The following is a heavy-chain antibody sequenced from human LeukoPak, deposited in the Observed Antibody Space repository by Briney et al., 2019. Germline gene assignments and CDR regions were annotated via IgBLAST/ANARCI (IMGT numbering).Heavy chain of an antibody. CDR3: ATRLNYVVPGPYYSYYMDV. D-gene: IGHD2-2*01. Sequence: ASVKVSCKVSGYTLTELSMHWVRQAPGKGLEWMGGFDPEDGETIYAQKFQGRVTMTEDTSTDTAYMELSSLRSEDTAVYYCATRLNYVVPGPYYSYYMDVWGKGTTVTVSS. V-gene: IGHV1-24*01. CDR1: GYTLTELS. CDR2: FDPEDGET. J-gene: IGHJ6*03.